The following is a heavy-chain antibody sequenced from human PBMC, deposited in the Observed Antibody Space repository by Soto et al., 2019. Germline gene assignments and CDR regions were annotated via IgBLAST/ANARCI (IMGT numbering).Heavy chain of an antibody. CDR3: STRAYDTNGYYRSDP. Sequence: SETLSLTCAVYGGSFSGHSWTWIRQSPGKGLEWIGDINHSGRVNYSPSLKSRVTISLDTSKNQFSLTLSAVTAADTAMYYCSTRAYDTNGYYRSDPWGQGTLVTVSS. CDR1: GGSFSGHS. D-gene: IGHD3-22*01. J-gene: IGHJ5*01. CDR2: INHSGRV. V-gene: IGHV4-34*01.